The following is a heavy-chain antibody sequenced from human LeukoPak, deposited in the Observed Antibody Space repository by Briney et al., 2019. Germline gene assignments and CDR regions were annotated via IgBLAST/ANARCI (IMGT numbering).Heavy chain of an antibody. Sequence: GGSLRLSCAASGFNLSRFAMTWVRQAPGKGLEWVSSIYFTGNYISYADSVKGRFTISRDNAKNSLYLQMNSLRAEDTAVYYCARESNTDGNFDYWGQGTLVTVSS. V-gene: IGHV3-21*01. CDR2: IYFTGNYI. CDR1: GFNLSRFA. J-gene: IGHJ4*02. D-gene: IGHD4/OR15-4a*01. CDR3: ARESNTDGNFDY.